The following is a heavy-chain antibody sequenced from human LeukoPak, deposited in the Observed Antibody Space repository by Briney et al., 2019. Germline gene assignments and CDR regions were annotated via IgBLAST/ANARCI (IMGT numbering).Heavy chain of an antibody. CDR1: GYSFTSYW. CDR2: IYPGDSDT. J-gene: IGHJ5*02. D-gene: IGHD3-22*01. Sequence: GESLQISFKGSGYSFTSYWIGWVRQMPGKGLEWMGIIYPGDSDTRYSPSFQGQVTISADKSISTAYLQWSSLKASDTAMYYCARQALGSGYYYAWFDPWGQGTLVTVSS. V-gene: IGHV5-51*01. CDR3: ARQALGSGYYYAWFDP.